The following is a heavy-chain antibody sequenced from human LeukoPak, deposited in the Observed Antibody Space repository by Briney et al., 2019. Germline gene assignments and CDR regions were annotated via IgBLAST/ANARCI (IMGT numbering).Heavy chain of an antibody. V-gene: IGHV4-34*01. CDR1: GGSFSGYY. J-gene: IGHJ4*02. CDR3: ARSPVYDYVWGSYRQTGNYFDY. D-gene: IGHD3-16*02. CDR2: INHSGST. Sequence: PSETLSLTCAVYGGSFSGYYWSWIRQPPGKGLEWIGEINHSGSTNHNPSLKSRVTISVDTSKNQFSLKLSSVTAADTAVYYCARSPVYDYVWGSYRQTGNYFDYWGQGTLVTVSS.